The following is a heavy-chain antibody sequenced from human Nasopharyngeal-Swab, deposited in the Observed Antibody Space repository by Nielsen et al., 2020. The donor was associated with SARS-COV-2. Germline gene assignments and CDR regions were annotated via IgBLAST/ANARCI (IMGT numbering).Heavy chain of an antibody. V-gene: IGHV3-23*01. CDR2: ISGNDNTT. CDR3: AKAPYLRGLDV. Sequence: GESLKISCAASGFTFSSYAMSWVRQAPGKGREWVSIISGNDNTTYYADSVKDRFTISRDNSKNTLYLQTNSLRVEDTAVYYCAKAPYLRGLDVWGQGTTVTVSS. CDR1: GFTFSSYA. D-gene: IGHD2-21*01. J-gene: IGHJ6*02.